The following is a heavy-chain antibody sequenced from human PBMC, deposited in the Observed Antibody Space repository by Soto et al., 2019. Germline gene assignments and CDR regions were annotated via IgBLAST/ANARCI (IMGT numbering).Heavy chain of an antibody. Sequence: QVQLVESGGGLVKPGGSLRLSCAASGFSFSDYYMNWIRQAPGKGLEWISYISISGAYTNYADSVRGRFTMSRDSAKNSLLLQMDGLGAEDTAVYYCARAKLVVEGRFDYWGQGTLVTVSS. CDR3: ARAKLVVEGRFDY. CDR2: ISISGAYT. CDR1: GFSFSDYY. J-gene: IGHJ4*02. D-gene: IGHD3-3*01. V-gene: IGHV3-11*06.